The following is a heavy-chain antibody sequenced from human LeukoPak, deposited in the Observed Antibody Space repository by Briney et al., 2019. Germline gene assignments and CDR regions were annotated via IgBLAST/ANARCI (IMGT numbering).Heavy chain of an antibody. V-gene: IGHV4-30-4*08. CDR3: ARAPPYYDFWSGYQNLNAFDI. CDR2: IYYSGST. CDR1: GGSISSGDCY. J-gene: IGHJ3*02. Sequence: PSETLSLTCTVSGGSISSGDCYWSWIRQPPGKGLEWIGYIYYSGSTYYNPSLKSRVTISVDTSKNQFSLKLSSVTAADTAVYYCARAPPYYDFWSGYQNLNAFDIWGQGTMVTVSS. D-gene: IGHD3-3*01.